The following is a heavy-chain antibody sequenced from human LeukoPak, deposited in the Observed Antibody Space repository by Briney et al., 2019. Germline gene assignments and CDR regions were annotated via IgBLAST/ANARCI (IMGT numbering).Heavy chain of an antibody. D-gene: IGHD1-1*01. V-gene: IGHV4-34*01. CDR1: GGSFSGYY. Sequence: SETMSLTCAVYGGSFSGYYWSWIRQPPGKGLEWIGEINHSGSTNYNPSLKSRVTISVDTSKNQFSLKLSSVTAADTAVYYCARETKARYYYYYMDVWGKGTTVTVSS. J-gene: IGHJ6*03. CDR3: ARETKARYYYYYMDV. CDR2: INHSGST.